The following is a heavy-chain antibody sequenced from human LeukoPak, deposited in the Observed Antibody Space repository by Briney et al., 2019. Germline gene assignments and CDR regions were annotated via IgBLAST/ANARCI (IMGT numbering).Heavy chain of an antibody. J-gene: IGHJ3*02. V-gene: IGHV4-59*01. Sequence: SETLSLTCTVSGGSISSYYWSWIRQPPGKGLEWIGYIHYTGSTSYSPSLKSRATISVDTSKNQFSLKVSSVTAADTAVYYCAREDVSTGADAVVIWAQRTMVTVSS. D-gene: IGHD2-8*02. CDR3: AREDVSTGADAVVI. CDR2: IHYTGST. CDR1: GGSISSYY.